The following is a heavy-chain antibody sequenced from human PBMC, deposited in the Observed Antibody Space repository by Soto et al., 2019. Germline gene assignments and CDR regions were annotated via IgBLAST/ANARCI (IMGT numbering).Heavy chain of an antibody. D-gene: IGHD6-13*01. CDR2: ISGGGDYT. J-gene: IGHJ4*02. CDR3: AKEWGVVIAASAMYYFDY. CDR1: GGTFSSYA. V-gene: IGHV3-23*04. Sequence: VQLVQSGAEVKKPGSSVKVSCKASGGTFSSYAMSWVRQAPGKGLEWVSAISGGGDYTFYADSVKGRFTISRDNSKNTLYLQMSSLRAEDTAIYYCAKEWGVVIAASAMYYFDYWGQGALVTVSS.